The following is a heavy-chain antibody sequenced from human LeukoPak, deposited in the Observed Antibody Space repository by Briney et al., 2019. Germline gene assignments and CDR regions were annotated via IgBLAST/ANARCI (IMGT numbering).Heavy chain of an antibody. CDR3: AREGMVRGALNWFDP. CDR2: IWYDGSNK. D-gene: IGHD3-10*01. V-gene: IGHV3-33*01. Sequence: PGRSLRLSCAASGFTFSSYGMHWVRQAPGKGLEWVAVIWYDGSNKYYADSVKGRFTISRDNSKNTLYLQMNSLRAEVTAVYYCAREGMVRGALNWFDPWGQGTLVTVSS. CDR1: GFTFSSYG. J-gene: IGHJ5*02.